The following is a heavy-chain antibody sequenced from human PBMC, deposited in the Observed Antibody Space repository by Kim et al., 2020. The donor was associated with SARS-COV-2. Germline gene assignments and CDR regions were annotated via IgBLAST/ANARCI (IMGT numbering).Heavy chain of an antibody. Sequence: SVKVSCKASGGTFSSYAISWVRQAPGQGLEWMGGIIPIFGTANYAQKFQGRVTITADESTSTAYMELSSLRSEDTAVYYCARDGDYGDYGDAEYFQHWGQGTLVTVSS. J-gene: IGHJ1*01. V-gene: IGHV1-69*13. CDR3: ARDGDYGDYGDAEYFQH. CDR1: GGTFSSYA. CDR2: IIPIFGTA. D-gene: IGHD4-17*01.